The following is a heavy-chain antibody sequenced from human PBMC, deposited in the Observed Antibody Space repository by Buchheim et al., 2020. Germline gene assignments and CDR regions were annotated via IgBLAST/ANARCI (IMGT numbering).Heavy chain of an antibody. D-gene: IGHD2/OR15-2a*01. J-gene: IGHJ4*02. CDR2: LSTSAYDI. CDR3: ATYYFPSRGLDY. V-gene: IGHV3-21*06. Sequence: VQLVESGGGLVKPGGSLRLSCTTYGLTFTSYNMAWVRQAPGRGLEWVSSLSTSAYDIYYGYSVKGRFTISRDDAESSIYLYMDSLRAEDTAVYYCATYYFPSRGLDYWGQGTL. CDR1: GLTFTSYN.